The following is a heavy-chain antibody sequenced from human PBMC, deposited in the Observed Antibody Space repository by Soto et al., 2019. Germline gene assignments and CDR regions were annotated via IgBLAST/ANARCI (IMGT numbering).Heavy chain of an antibody. Sequence: GASVKVSCKASGYTFTSYDINWVRQATGQGLEWMGWMNPNSGNTGYAQKFQGRVTMTRNTSISTAYMELSSLRSEDTAMYYCARGPTRRYCSGGSCYSRVAFDIWGQGTMVTVSS. CDR3: ARGPTRRYCSGGSCYSRVAFDI. CDR1: GYTFTSYD. V-gene: IGHV1-8*01. J-gene: IGHJ3*02. CDR2: MNPNSGNT. D-gene: IGHD2-15*01.